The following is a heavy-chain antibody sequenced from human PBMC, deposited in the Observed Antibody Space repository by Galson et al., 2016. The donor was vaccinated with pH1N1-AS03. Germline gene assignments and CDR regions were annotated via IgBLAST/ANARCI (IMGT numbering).Heavy chain of an antibody. CDR2: IIPIFNTI. CDR1: GGTFSRST. Sequence: SVKVSCKASGGTFSRSTISWVRQAPGHGLEWMGRIIPIFNTINYAQKLRGRVTMTVDESTSTAYMDLSSLRYEDSAIYYCCVGVTPSSFTDAFDIWGQGTTVTVSS. D-gene: IGHD2-8*01. V-gene: IGHV1-69*13. CDR3: CVGVTPSSFTDAFDI. J-gene: IGHJ3*02.